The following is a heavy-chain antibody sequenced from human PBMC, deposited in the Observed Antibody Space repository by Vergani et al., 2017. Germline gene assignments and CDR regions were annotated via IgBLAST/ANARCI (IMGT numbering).Heavy chain of an antibody. CDR3: ARGRETYGDYDYYFDY. D-gene: IGHD4-17*01. CDR2: MNPNSGNT. CDR1: GYTFTSYD. V-gene: IGHV1-8*01. Sequence: QVQLVQSGAEVKKPGASVKVSCKASGYTFTSYDINWVRQATGQGLEWMGWMNPNSGNTGYAQKFQGRGTMTRNTSISTAYMELSSLRSEDTAVYYCARGRETYGDYDYYFDYWGQGTLVTVSS. J-gene: IGHJ4*02.